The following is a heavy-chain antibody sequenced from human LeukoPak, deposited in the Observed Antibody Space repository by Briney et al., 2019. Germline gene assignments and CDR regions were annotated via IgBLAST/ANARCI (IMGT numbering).Heavy chain of an antibody. CDR2: IYYSGTT. Sequence: PSETLSLTCTVSGGSISSGAYYWSWIRQHPGKGLEWIGYIYYSGTTHYNPSLKSRVTMSVDTSKNQFFLKLSSVTAADTAVYYCARVLRGTEYYLDNWGQGTLVTVSS. CDR1: GGSISSGAYY. D-gene: IGHD3-16*01. CDR3: ARVLRGTEYYLDN. J-gene: IGHJ4*02. V-gene: IGHV4-31*03.